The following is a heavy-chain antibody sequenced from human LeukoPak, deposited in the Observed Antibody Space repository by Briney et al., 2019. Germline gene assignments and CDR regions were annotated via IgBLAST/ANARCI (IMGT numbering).Heavy chain of an antibody. Sequence: NPGGSLRLSCAASGFTFSSYSMNWVRQAPGKGLEWVSSISSSSSYIYYADSVKGRFTISRDNAKNSLYLQMNSLRAEDTAVYYCARMRRSGSYFFDYWGQGTLVTVSS. J-gene: IGHJ4*02. CDR2: ISSSSSYI. CDR1: GFTFSSYS. D-gene: IGHD1-26*01. CDR3: ARMRRSGSYFFDY. V-gene: IGHV3-21*01.